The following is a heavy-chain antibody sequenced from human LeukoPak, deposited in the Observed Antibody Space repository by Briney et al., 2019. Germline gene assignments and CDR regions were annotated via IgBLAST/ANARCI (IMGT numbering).Heavy chain of an antibody. V-gene: IGHV4-31*03. CDR1: GGSISSGGYY. Sequence: SQTLSLTCTVSGGSISSGGYYWSWIRQHPGKGLEWIGYIYYSGSTYYNPSLKSRVTISVDTSKNQFSLKLSSVTAADTAVYYLARTQDQLLSAFDPWGQGTLVTVSS. J-gene: IGHJ5*02. CDR2: IYYSGST. CDR3: ARTQDQLLSAFDP. D-gene: IGHD2-2*01.